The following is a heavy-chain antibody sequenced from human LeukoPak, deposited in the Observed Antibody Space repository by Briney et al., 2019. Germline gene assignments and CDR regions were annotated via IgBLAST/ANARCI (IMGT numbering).Heavy chain of an antibody. Sequence: PGGSLKVSRAASGFTFSNYEMSWVRQAPGKGLEWVSYISSSDNSIYYADSVKGRFTISRDNAKNSLYRQMKSLRAEDTAVYYCARDPVAAGFDRWFDPWGHGNLDSVSS. CDR2: ISSSDNSI. CDR3: ARDPVAAGFDRWFDP. J-gene: IGHJ5*02. V-gene: IGHV3-48*03. CDR1: GFTFSNYE. D-gene: IGHD2-21*01.